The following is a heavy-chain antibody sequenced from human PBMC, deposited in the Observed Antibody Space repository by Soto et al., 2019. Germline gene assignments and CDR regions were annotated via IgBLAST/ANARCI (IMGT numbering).Heavy chain of an antibody. Sequence: PGGSLRLSCAASGFTFDDYTMHWVRQAPGKGLEWVSLISWDGGSTYYADSVKGRFTISRDNSKNSLYLQMNSLRTEDTALYYCAKGGESSGWSSYYYYYGMDVWGQGTTVTVSS. D-gene: IGHD6-19*01. V-gene: IGHV3-43*01. CDR3: AKGGESSGWSSYYYYYGMDV. CDR1: GFTFDDYT. J-gene: IGHJ6*02. CDR2: ISWDGGST.